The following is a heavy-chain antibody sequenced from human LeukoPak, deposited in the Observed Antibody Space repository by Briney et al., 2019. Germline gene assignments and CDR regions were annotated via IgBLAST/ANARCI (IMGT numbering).Heavy chain of an antibody. D-gene: IGHD2/OR15-2a*01. CDR3: VRDVSRRIGMDV. CDR1: GFSFNSYT. Sequence: GGSLRLSCLASGFSFNSYTMNWVREAPGKGLEWVSTISPGVSGYTWYAESVKGRFTISRDNPENSLYLLMDSLRADDTAVYYCVRDVSRRIGMDVWGQGTTVTVSS. CDR2: ISPGVSGYT. J-gene: IGHJ6*02. V-gene: IGHV3-21*06.